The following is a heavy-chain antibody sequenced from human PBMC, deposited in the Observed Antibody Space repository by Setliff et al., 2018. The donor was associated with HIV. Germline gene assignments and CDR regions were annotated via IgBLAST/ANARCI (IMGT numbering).Heavy chain of an antibody. V-gene: IGHV4-31*03. D-gene: IGHD3-10*01. J-gene: IGHJ4*02. CDR1: GDSINSGNYY. CDR3: ATSPAGEILGSRPFYFDY. CDR2: IYYSGST. Sequence: KSSETLSLTCTVSGDSINSGNYYWSWIRQHPGKGLEWIGYIYYSGSTYYSPSLKSRVTISEDTSKNHFSLKMRSVTAADTAVYYCATSPAGEILGSRPFYFDYWGQGTLVTVSS.